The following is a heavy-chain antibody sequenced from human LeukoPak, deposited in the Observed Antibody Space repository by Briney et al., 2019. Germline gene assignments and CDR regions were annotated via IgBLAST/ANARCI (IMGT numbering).Heavy chain of an antibody. CDR2: ISYDGSNK. V-gene: IGHV3-30-3*01. Sequence: ISYDGSNKYYADSVKGRFTISRDNSKNTLYLQMNSLRAEDTAVYYCARDVREGTDYGMDVWGQGTTVTVSS. D-gene: IGHD6-6*01. J-gene: IGHJ6*02. CDR3: ARDVREGTDYGMDV.